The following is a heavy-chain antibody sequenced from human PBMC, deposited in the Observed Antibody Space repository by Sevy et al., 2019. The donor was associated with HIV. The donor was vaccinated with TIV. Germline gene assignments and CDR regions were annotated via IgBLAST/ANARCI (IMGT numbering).Heavy chain of an antibody. V-gene: IGHV3-30*04. D-gene: IGHD6-19*01. CDR2: IGFNGGYH. J-gene: IGHJ6*02. CDR3: GRVVGQWLIDTYGMDV. CDR1: GFTFRSYA. Sequence: GGSLRLSCEAAGFTFRSYAMHWVRQAPGKGLEWVALIGFNGGYHYHADSVKGRFNISRDNSKNTLFLEMNSLTPEDTAVYYCGRVVGQWLIDTYGMDVWGQGTTVTVSS.